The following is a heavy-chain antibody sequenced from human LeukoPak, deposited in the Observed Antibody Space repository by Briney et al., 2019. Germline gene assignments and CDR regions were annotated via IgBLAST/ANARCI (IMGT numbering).Heavy chain of an antibody. V-gene: IGHV1-69*06. D-gene: IGHD5-12*01. J-gene: IGHJ6*03. CDR1: GGGFGNYG. CDR2: VIPIFGSS. Sequence: SVKVSCKASGGGFGNYGITWVRQAPGQGLEWVGGVIPIFGSSNYAPKFQARVTISADRSTSTAYMELRTLTSEDTAVYYCARVKDETAPTISNYYYYMDVWDKGTTVTVSS. CDR3: ARVKDETAPTISNYYYYMDV.